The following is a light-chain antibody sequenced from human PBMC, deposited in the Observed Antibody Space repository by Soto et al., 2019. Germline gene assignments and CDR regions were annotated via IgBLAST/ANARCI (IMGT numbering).Light chain of an antibody. V-gene: IGKV3-20*01. J-gene: IGKJ1*01. CDR1: QTVRNNY. CDR2: DAS. Sequence: EFVLTQSPGTLSLSPGERSTVSCRASQTVRNNYLAWYQQKPGQAPRLLIYDASSRATGIPDRFSGGGSGTDFTLTISRLEPEDFAVYYCQQYRTFGQGTKVDIK. CDR3: QQYRT.